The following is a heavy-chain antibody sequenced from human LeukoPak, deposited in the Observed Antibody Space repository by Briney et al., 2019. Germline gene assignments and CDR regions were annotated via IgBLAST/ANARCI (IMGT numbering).Heavy chain of an antibody. Sequence: SETLSLTCTVSGGSISNYYWSWIRQPPGKGLEWIGCVYYSGSTYYNPSLKSRVTISVDTSKNQFSLKLSSVTAADTAVYYCARGTPSSSGWLYYGMDVWGQGTTVTVSS. J-gene: IGHJ6*02. CDR2: VYYSGST. CDR1: GGSISNYY. D-gene: IGHD6-19*01. V-gene: IGHV4-59*04. CDR3: ARGTPSSSGWLYYGMDV.